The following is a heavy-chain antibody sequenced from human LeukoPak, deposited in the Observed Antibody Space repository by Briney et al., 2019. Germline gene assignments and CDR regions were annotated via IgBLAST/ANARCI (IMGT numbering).Heavy chain of an antibody. CDR2: ISFDESSE. CDR1: GFTFSNYG. Sequence: QPGRSLRLSCAASGFTFSNYGMHWVRQAPGKGLEWVALISFDESSEYYADSVKGRFSISRDNSKNTLYLQMNNARVDDTAVYYCAKEVGYGSPYFDYWGQGTLVTVSS. J-gene: IGHJ4*02. D-gene: IGHD5-12*01. V-gene: IGHV3-30*18. CDR3: AKEVGYGSPYFDY.